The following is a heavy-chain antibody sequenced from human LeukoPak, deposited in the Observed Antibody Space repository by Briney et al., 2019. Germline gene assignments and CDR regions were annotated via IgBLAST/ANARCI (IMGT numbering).Heavy chain of an antibody. V-gene: IGHV3-74*01. Sequence: PGGSLRLSCAASGFTFSSYWMFWVRQAPGKGLVWVSYINSDGSSTSYADSVKGRFTISRDNAKNTLYLQMNRLRAEDTAVYYCARAQWLAFDYWGQGTLVTVSS. D-gene: IGHD6-19*01. CDR3: ARAQWLAFDY. CDR2: INSDGSST. CDR1: GFTFSSYW. J-gene: IGHJ4*02.